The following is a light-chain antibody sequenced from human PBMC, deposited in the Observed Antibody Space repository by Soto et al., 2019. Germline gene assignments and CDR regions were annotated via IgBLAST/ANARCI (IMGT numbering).Light chain of an antibody. CDR2: GAS. CDR3: QHYNNWPRT. V-gene: IGKV3-15*01. Sequence: EIVMTQSPATLSVSPGERATLSCRASRSVSSNLAWYQQKPSQAPRLLIYGASTRATGIPARFSGSGSGTEFTLTISSLQSEDFAVYYCQHYNNWPRTFGQGTKVEIK. J-gene: IGKJ1*01. CDR1: RSVSSN.